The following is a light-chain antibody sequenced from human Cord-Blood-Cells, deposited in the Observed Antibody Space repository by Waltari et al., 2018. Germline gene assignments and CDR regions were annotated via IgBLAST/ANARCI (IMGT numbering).Light chain of an antibody. CDR2: AAS. J-gene: IGKJ5*01. Sequence: DIQMTQSPSSLSASVGDRVTITCRASQSISSYLNWYQQKPGKAPQLLIYAASSLQSGVPSRFSGSGSGTDFTLTISSLQPEDFATYYCQQSYSNLTFGQGTRLEIK. CDR3: QQSYSNLT. CDR1: QSISSY. V-gene: IGKV1-39*01.